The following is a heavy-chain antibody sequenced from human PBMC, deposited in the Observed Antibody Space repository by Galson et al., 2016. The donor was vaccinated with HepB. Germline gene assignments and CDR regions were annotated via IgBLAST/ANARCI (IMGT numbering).Heavy chain of an antibody. CDR1: GFKFPNHA. J-gene: IGHJ4*02. CDR2: ISGDGGSP. D-gene: IGHD3-22*01. Sequence: SLRLSCAASGFKFPNHAMTWVRQAPGRGLEWVSSISGDGGSPYYAGSVKGRFTVSRDNSKNTLFLQMDSLRAEDTAVYFCAKDGETSVFYSGWDSWGQGTLVT. V-gene: IGHV3-23*01. CDR3: AKDGETSVFYSGWDS.